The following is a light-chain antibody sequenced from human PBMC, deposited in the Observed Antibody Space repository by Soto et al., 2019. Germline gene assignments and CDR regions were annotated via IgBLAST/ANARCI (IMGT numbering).Light chain of an antibody. CDR1: ERINNY. CDR3: QKSYSSPFT. V-gene: IGKV1-39*01. Sequence: DIQMTQSPSSLSASVGDRVTITCRASERINNYLSWYQKKPGKAPKSLIFPASNLQSGVPSRFRGRGSGTEFPLTIDSLQPEDFATDYCQKSYSSPFTFGPGT. CDR2: PAS. J-gene: IGKJ3*01.